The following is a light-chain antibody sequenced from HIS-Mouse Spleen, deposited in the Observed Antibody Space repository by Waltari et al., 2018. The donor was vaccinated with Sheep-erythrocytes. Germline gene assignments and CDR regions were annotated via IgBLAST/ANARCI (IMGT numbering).Light chain of an antibody. V-gene: IGLV3-1*01. CDR2: QDS. J-gene: IGLJ3*02. CDR3: QAWDSSTAWV. Sequence: SYELTQPPSVSVSPGQTASITCSGDKLGDKYACWYQQKPGQSPVLVIYQDSKRPSGCPGRLPGSNSWNTATLTISGTQAMDEADYYCQAWDSSTAWVFGGGTKLTVL. CDR1: KLGDKY.